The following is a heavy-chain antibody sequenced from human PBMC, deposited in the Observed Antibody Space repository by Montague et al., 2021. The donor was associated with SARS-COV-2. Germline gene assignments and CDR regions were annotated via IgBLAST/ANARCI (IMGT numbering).Heavy chain of an antibody. Sequence: SETLSLTCTVSGESIRGDYWGWIRQHPRMELKWIGYIFRSGATNYNPPLKSRVIISLDTSKSQFSLRLSSVTAADTAIYYCARTSRGSRYFYGVDVWGQGTAVTVSS. CDR1: GESIRGDY. CDR3: ARTSRGSRYFYGVDV. J-gene: IGHJ6*02. CDR2: IFRSGAT. V-gene: IGHV4-59*01. D-gene: IGHD3-10*01.